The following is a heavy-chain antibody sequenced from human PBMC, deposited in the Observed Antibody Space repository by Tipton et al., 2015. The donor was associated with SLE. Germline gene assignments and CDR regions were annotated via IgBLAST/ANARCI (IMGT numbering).Heavy chain of an antibody. Sequence: SLRLSCAASGFTFDDYAMHWVRQAPGKGLEWVSLISWDGGSTYYADSVKGRFTISRDNAKNSLYLQMNSLRAEDTAVYYCARDLRGGAPGYWGQGTLVTVSS. CDR2: ISWDGGST. CDR3: ARDLRGGAPGY. V-gene: IGHV3-43D*04. J-gene: IGHJ4*02. CDR1: GFTFDDYA. D-gene: IGHD3-16*01.